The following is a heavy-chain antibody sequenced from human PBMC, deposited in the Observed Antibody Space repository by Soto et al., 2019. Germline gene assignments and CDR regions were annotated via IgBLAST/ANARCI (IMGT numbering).Heavy chain of an antibody. Sequence: SETLSLTCTVSGGSVSSGSYHWSWIRQPPGKGLEWIGYIYYSGSTNYNPSLTSRVTISVDTSKNQFSLKLSSVTAADTAVYYCARVDYCSSTSCYSSLDYYYYGIDVWGQGTTVTVSS. CDR2: IYYSGST. CDR3: ARVDYCSSTSCYSSLDYYYYGIDV. CDR1: GGSVSSGSYH. D-gene: IGHD2-2*01. V-gene: IGHV4-61*01. J-gene: IGHJ6*02.